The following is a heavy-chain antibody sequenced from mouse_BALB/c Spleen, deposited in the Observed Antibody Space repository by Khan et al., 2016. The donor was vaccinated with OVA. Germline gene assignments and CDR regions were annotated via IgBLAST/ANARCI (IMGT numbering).Heavy chain of an antibody. D-gene: IGHD2-10*02. CDR2: ISSGGHYT. V-gene: IGHV5-9-3*01. CDR3: ARSLVDYYAMDY. Sequence: EVELVESGGGVVKPGGSLKLSCSASGCTFSSFALSWVRQTPEKRLEWVATISSGGHYTFYPDSVKGRFTISRDNARNPLYLQVSSLRSEDTAMYYCARSLVDYYAMDYWGQGTSVTVSS. J-gene: IGHJ4*01. CDR1: GCTFSSFA.